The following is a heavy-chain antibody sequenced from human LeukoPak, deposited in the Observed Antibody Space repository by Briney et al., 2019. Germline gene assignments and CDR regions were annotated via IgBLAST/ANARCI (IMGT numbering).Heavy chain of an antibody. CDR1: GGSISSSSYY. D-gene: IGHD3-9*01. CDR3: ARDRLSYDILTGYYKGDYWFDP. J-gene: IGHJ5*02. V-gene: IGHV4-39*07. Sequence: SETLSLTCTVSGGSISSSSYYWGWVRQPPGKGLEWIGSIYYSGSTYYNPSLKSRVTISVDTSKNQFSLKLSSVTAADTAVYYCARDRLSYDILTGYYKGDYWFDPWGQGTLVTVSS. CDR2: IYYSGST.